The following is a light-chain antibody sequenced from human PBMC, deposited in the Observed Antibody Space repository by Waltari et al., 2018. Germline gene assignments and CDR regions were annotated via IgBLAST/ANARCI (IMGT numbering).Light chain of an antibody. V-gene: IGLV2-14*01. Sequence: QSALTQPASVSGSPGQSITISCTGPSSDVGAYDFVPWYPHHPGKVPKVIIYEVNNRPSGVSSRFSASKSGNTASLTISGLQAEDEADYYCSSYTSTHIPFVFGTGTKVTVL. CDR1: SSDVGAYDF. J-gene: IGLJ1*01. CDR3: SSYTSTHIPFV. CDR2: EVN.